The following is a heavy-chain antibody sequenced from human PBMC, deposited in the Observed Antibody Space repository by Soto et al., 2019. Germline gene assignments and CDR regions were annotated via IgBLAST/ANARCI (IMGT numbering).Heavy chain of an antibody. CDR1: GFTFSSYS. CDR3: ARGDIIVVVPAAIYY. Sequence: EVQLVESGGGLVQPGGSLRLSCAASGFTFSSYSMNWVRQAPGKGLEWVSYISSSSSTIYYADSVKGRFTISRDNAKNSLYLQMNSLRAEDTAVYYCARGDIIVVVPAAIYYWGQGTLVTVSS. CDR2: ISSSSSTI. D-gene: IGHD2-2*01. J-gene: IGHJ4*02. V-gene: IGHV3-48*01.